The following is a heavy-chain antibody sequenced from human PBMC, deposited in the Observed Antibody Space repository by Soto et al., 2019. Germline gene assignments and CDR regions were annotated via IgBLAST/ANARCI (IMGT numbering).Heavy chain of an antibody. Sequence: GGSLRLSCAASGFTFSSYVMHWVRQAPGKGLEWVAVIWYDGSNKYYADSVKGRFTISRVNSKNTLYLQLNSLRAEDTALYYCARDRSSRPSPGGLGWFDPWGQGTLVTVSS. CDR1: GFTFSSYV. CDR3: ARDRSSRPSPGGLGWFDP. J-gene: IGHJ5*02. V-gene: IGHV3-33*01. CDR2: IWYDGSNK. D-gene: IGHD2-15*01.